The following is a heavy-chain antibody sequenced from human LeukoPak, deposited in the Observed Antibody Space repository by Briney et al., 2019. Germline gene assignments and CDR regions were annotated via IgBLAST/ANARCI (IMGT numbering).Heavy chain of an antibody. J-gene: IGHJ5*02. V-gene: IGHV4-34*01. CDR3: ARGLRGYDFWSGPWNWFDP. CDR2: INHSGST. CDR1: GGSFSGYY. D-gene: IGHD3-3*01. Sequence: SETLSLTCAVYGGSFSGYYWSWIRQPPGKGLEWIGEINHSGSTNYNPSLKSRVTISVDTSKNQFSLKLSSVTAADTAVYYCARGLRGYDFWSGPWNWFDPWGQGTLVTVSS.